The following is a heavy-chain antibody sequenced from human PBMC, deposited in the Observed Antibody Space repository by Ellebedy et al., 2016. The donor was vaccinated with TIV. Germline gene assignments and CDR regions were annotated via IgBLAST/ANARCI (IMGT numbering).Heavy chain of an antibody. V-gene: IGHV1-18*01. Sequence: ASVKVSCXASGYTFTSYGISWVRQAPGQGLEWMGWISAYNGNTNYAQKLQGRVTMTTDTSTSTAYMELRSLRSDDTAVYYCARAYYYDSSGAPKGWFDPWGQGTLVTVSS. CDR1: GYTFTSYG. CDR3: ARAYYYDSSGAPKGWFDP. J-gene: IGHJ5*02. D-gene: IGHD3-22*01. CDR2: ISAYNGNT.